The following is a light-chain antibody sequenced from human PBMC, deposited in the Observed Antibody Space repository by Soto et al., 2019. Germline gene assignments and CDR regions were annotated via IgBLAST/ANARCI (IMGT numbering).Light chain of an antibody. CDR1: SSDVGNYNL. CDR2: EGS. CDR3: CSYAGSSTFVV. V-gene: IGLV2-23*03. Sequence: QAVLTQPASVSGSPGQSITISCTGTSSDVGNYNLVSWYQHLPGKAPKLIIFEGSQRPSGVSIRFSGSKSGNTASLTIFRLQAEDEAEYYCCSYAGSSTFVVFGGGTKLTVL. J-gene: IGLJ2*01.